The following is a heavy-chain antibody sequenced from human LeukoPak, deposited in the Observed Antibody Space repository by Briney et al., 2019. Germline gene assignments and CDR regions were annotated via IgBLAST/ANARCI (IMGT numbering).Heavy chain of an antibody. D-gene: IGHD6-19*01. CDR3: ARGWEQWLVLRYYYMDV. V-gene: IGHV1-8*01. CDR2: MNPNSGNT. J-gene: IGHJ6*03. Sequence: GASVKVTCKAAGYTFTSYDINWVRQATGQGLEWMGWMNPNSGNTGYAQKFQGRVTMTRNTSISTAYMELSSLRSEDTAVYYCARGWEQWLVLRYYYMDVWGKGTTVTVSS. CDR1: GYTFTSYD.